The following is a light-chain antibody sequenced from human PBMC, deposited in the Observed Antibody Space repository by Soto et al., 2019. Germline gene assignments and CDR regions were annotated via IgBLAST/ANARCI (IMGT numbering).Light chain of an antibody. Sequence: SSELTQPPSVSVSPGQTARITCSGDALSKQYAYWYQQKPGQAPVLVIFKDTERPSGIPERFSGSSSGTTVTLTISGVQAEDEADYYCQSADSSGTYSYVFGTGTKLTVL. J-gene: IGLJ1*01. CDR1: ALSKQY. CDR3: QSADSSGTYSYV. CDR2: KDT. V-gene: IGLV3-25*03.